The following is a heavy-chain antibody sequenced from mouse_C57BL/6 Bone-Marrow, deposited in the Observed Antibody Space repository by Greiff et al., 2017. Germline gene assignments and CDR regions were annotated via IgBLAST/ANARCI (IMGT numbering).Heavy chain of an antibody. CDR1: GFTFSSYG. CDR3: ARHLRAY. J-gene: IGHJ3*01. V-gene: IGHV5-6*01. Sequence: EVKLVESGGDLVKPGGSLKLSCAASGFTFSSYGMSWVRQTPDKRLEWVATISSGGSYTYYPDSVKGRFTISSDNAKNTLYLQMGSLKSEDTAMYYCARHLRAYWGQGTLVTVSA. D-gene: IGHD1-1*01. CDR2: ISSGGSYT.